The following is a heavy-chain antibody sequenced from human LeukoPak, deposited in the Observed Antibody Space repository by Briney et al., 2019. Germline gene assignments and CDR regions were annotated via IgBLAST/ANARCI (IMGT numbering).Heavy chain of an antibody. D-gene: IGHD4/OR15-4a*01. CDR1: GFTVSSNY. V-gene: IGHV3-53*01. CDR3: ARVHGAYPFDY. CDR2: IYSGGST. Sequence: PGGSLRLSCAASGFTVSSNYMNWVRQAPGKGLEWVSIIYSGGSTYYADSVKGRFTISRDNSKNTLYLQMNSLRAEDTAVYYCARVHGAYPFDYWGQGTLVTVSS. J-gene: IGHJ4*02.